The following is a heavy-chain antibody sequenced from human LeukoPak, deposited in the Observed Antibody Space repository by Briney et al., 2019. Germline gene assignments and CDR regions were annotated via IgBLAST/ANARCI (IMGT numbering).Heavy chain of an antibody. CDR3: ARSGTSYYYDSSGYYYVDY. CDR2: ISAYNGNT. Sequence: HEASVKVSCKASGYSFANYGISWVRQAPGQGLEWMGWISAYNGNTKYAQKLQGRVTMTTDTSTSTAYMEVRSLRSDDTAVYYCARSGTSYYYDSSGYYYVDYWGQGTLVTVSS. V-gene: IGHV1-18*01. J-gene: IGHJ4*02. CDR1: GYSFANYG. D-gene: IGHD3-22*01.